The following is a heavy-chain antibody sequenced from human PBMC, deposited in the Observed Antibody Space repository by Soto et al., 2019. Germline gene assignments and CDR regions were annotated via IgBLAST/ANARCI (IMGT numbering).Heavy chain of an antibody. V-gene: IGHV5-51*01. CDR1: GYSFTSYW. Sequence: GESLKISCKGSGYSFTSYWIGWVRQMPGKGLEWMGIIYPGDSDTRYSPSFQGQVTISADKSISTAYLQWSSLKASDTAMYYCARPYYYGSGSYYNGDESLGYWGQGTLVTVS. CDR2: IYPGDSDT. D-gene: IGHD3-10*01. CDR3: ARPYYYGSGSYYNGDESLGY. J-gene: IGHJ4*02.